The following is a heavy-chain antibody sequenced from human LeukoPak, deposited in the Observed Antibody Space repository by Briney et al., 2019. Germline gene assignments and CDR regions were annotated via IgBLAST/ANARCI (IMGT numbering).Heavy chain of an antibody. J-gene: IGHJ4*02. CDR3: AREQKLPAVSIDY. V-gene: IGHV3-11*01. D-gene: IGHD2-2*01. CDR1: GFTFSDYY. Sequence: DGSLRLSCATSGFTFSDYYMSWIRQAPGKGLEWVSYISGTGRTRYYADSVKGRFTISRDNAKNSLYLQMSSLKAEDTAIYFCAREQKLPAVSIDYWGQGSLVTVSS. CDR2: ISGTGRTR.